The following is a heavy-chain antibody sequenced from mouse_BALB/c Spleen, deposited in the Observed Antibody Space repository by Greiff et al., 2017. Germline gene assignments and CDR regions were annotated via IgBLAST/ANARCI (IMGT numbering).Heavy chain of an antibody. V-gene: IGHV1-5*01. J-gene: IGHJ4*01. CDR1: GYSFTSYW. CDR2: IYPGNSDT. CDR3: ARWGFGLGVDY. Sequence: VQLQQSGTVLARPGASVKMSCKASGYSFTSYWMHWVKQRPGQGLEWIGAIYPGNSDTSYNQKFKGKAKLTAVTTASTAYMELSSLTNEDSAVYYCARWGFGLGVDYWGQGTSVTVSS. D-gene: IGHD3-3*01.